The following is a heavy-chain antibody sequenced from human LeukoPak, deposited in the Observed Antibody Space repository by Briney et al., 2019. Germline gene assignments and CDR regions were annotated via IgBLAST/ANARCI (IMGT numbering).Heavy chain of an antibody. J-gene: IGHJ4*02. D-gene: IGHD1-26*01. CDR2: INPVNGVS. CDR3: FSGSDRDY. CDR1: GYIFTAYF. Sequence: GASVKVSCKASGYIFTAYFLHWVRQAPGQGPEWMGWINPVNGVSEYAQKFQGRVNMTRDTSTSTVYMELNRLRSDDTAVYYCFSGSDRDYWGQGTLVTVPS. V-gene: IGHV1-2*02.